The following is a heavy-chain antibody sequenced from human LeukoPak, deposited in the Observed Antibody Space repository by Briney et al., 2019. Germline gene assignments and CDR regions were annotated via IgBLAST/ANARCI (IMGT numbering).Heavy chain of an antibody. Sequence: SETLSLTCTVSGGSISSSSYYWGWIRQPPGKGLEWIGSIYYSGSTYYNPSLKSRVTISVDTSKNQFSLQLNSVTPEDTAVYYCARISSSSDDYWGQGTLVTVSS. CDR2: IYYSGST. CDR1: GGSISSSSYY. J-gene: IGHJ4*02. V-gene: IGHV4-39*01. CDR3: ARISSSSDDY. D-gene: IGHD6-6*01.